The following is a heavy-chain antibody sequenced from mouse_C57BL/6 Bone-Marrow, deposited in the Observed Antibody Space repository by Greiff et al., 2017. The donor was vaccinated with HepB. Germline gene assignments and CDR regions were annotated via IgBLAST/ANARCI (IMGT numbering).Heavy chain of an antibody. Sequence: EVMLVESGGGLVKPGGSLKISCAASGFTFSSYALSWVRQTPAKRLEWVATISAGGSYTYYPDNVKGQFTISTDQAKNNLYLQMSHLKSEDTAMYYCARGGPTIVTTWYFDVWGTGTTVTVSS. D-gene: IGHD2-5*01. CDR1: GFTFSSYA. V-gene: IGHV5-4*03. CDR3: ARGGPTIVTTWYFDV. J-gene: IGHJ1*03. CDR2: ISAGGSYT.